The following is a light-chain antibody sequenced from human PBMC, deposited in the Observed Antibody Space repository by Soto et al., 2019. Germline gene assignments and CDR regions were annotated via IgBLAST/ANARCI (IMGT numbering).Light chain of an antibody. CDR1: SSNIGSNT. J-gene: IGLJ3*02. Sequence: QSVLTQPPSASGTPGQRVTISCSGSSSNIGSNTVNWYQQLPGTAPKLLIYSNNQRPSGVPDRFSGSKSGTSASLAIGRLQSEDEADYYCAAWDDSLNGLFGGGTKLTVL. CDR2: SNN. CDR3: AAWDDSLNGL. V-gene: IGLV1-44*01.